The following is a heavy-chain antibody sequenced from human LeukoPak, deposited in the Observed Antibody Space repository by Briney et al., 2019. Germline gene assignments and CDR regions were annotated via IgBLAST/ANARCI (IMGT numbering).Heavy chain of an antibody. CDR1: GFTFSSYS. Sequence: GGSLRLSCAASGFTFSSYSMNWVRQAPGKGLEWVSYISSSSSTIYYADSVKGRFTISRDSAKNSLYLQMNSLRAEDTAVYYCARDLGIVGARGYFDYWGQGTLVTVSS. CDR2: ISSSSSTI. V-gene: IGHV3-48*01. D-gene: IGHD1-26*01. CDR3: ARDLGIVGARGYFDY. J-gene: IGHJ4*02.